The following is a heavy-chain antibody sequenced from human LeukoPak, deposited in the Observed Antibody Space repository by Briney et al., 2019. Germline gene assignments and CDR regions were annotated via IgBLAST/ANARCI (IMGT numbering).Heavy chain of an antibody. CDR2: ISSSSSYI. D-gene: IGHD6-6*01. Sequence: PGGSLRLSCAASGFTFSSYSMNWVRQAPGKGLEWVSSISSSSSYIYYADSVKGRFTISRDNAKNSPYLQMNSLRAEDTAVYHCARDSYSSSIGSDYWGQGTLVTVSS. CDR3: ARDSYSSSIGSDY. CDR1: GFTFSSYS. V-gene: IGHV3-21*01. J-gene: IGHJ4*02.